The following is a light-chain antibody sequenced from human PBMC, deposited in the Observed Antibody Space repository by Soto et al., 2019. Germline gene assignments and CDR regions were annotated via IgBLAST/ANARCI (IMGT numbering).Light chain of an antibody. CDR2: GAS. Sequence: VLTQAAGTLYLSPGERATLSCRASQSVSSSYLAWYQQKPGQAPRLLIYGASSRATGIPDRFSGSGSGTDFTLTISRLEPEDFAVYFCQQYGNSPPNTFGQGTKVDIK. J-gene: IGKJ2*01. V-gene: IGKV3-20*01. CDR1: QSVSSSY. CDR3: QQYGNSPPNT.